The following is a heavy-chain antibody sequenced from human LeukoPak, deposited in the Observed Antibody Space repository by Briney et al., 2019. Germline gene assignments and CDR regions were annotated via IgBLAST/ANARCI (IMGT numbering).Heavy chain of an antibody. V-gene: IGHV4-61*02. CDR1: GGSISRGDYY. Sequence: SQTLSLTCTVSGGSISRGDYYWSWIRQPAGKGLEWIGRIYTSGSTNYNPSLKSRVTMSVDTSKNQFSLKLSSVTAADTAVYYCAREDIGSYYPDYWGQGTLVTVSS. J-gene: IGHJ4*02. CDR2: IYTSGST. D-gene: IGHD1-26*01. CDR3: AREDIGSYYPDY.